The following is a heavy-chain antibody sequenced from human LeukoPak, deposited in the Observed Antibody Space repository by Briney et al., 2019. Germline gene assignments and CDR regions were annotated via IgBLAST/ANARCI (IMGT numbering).Heavy chain of an antibody. CDR2: INHSGST. CDR1: GGSFSGYY. D-gene: IGHD2-8*01. V-gene: IGHV4-34*01. CDR3: ARGRIVLMVYAIGFDY. J-gene: IGHJ4*02. Sequence: PSETLSLTCAVYGGSFSGYYWSWLRQPPGKGLEWIGEINHSGSTNYNPSLKSRVTISVDTSKNQFSLKLSSVTAADTAVYYCARGRIVLMVYAIGFDYWGQGTLVTVSS.